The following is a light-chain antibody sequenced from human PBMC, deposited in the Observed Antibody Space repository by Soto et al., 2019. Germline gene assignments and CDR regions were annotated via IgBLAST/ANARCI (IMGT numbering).Light chain of an antibody. V-gene: IGKV3-11*01. CDR3: QQRSNWPIT. CDR2: DAS. CDR1: QSVSRY. J-gene: IGKJ5*01. Sequence: ELELTQSPGTRSLSPGAGALVSRRASQSVSRYLAWYPQNPGQAPSLLIYDASNRATGIPARFSGSGSGTDFTLTISTLDPEDSAVYYCQQRSNWPITFGQGTRLE.